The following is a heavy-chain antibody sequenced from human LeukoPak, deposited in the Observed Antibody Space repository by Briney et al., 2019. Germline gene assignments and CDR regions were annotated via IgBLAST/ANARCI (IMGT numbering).Heavy chain of an antibody. Sequence: XXXXINPSGGSTSYAQKFQGRVTMTRDTSTSTVYMELSSLRSEDTAVYYCARTYYYGSGSFDYWGQGTLVTVSS. J-gene: IGHJ4*02. D-gene: IGHD3-10*01. CDR3: ARTYYYGSGSFDY. CDR2: INPSGGST. V-gene: IGHV1-46*01.